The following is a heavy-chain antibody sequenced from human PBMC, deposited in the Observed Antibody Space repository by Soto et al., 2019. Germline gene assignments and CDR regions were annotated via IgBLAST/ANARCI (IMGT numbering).Heavy chain of an antibody. CDR2: IFSSDAK. Sequence: QVTLKESGPVLVKPTETLTLTCTVSGFSLSSARMSVSWIRQPPGKALEWLAHIFSSDAKSYSASLKSRLTISKDTSKRQVVLTMTNMNPVDTATYYCTRIRGWGWLGPNDYWGQGTLVTVSS. CDR3: TRIRGWGWLGPNDY. J-gene: IGHJ4*02. V-gene: IGHV2-26*01. CDR1: GFSLSSARMS. D-gene: IGHD3-10*01.